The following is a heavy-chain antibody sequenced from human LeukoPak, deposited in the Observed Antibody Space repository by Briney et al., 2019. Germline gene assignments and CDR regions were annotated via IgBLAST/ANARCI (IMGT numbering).Heavy chain of an antibody. Sequence: SETLSLTCAVSGGSISSSNWWSWVRQPPGKGLEWIGEIYHSGSTNYNPSLKSRVTISVDKSKNQFSLKLSSVTAADTAVYYCARDARITIFGVVTHNWFDPWGQGTLVTVSS. J-gene: IGHJ5*02. CDR3: ARDARITIFGVVTHNWFDP. CDR1: GGSISSSNW. V-gene: IGHV4-4*02. CDR2: IYHSGST. D-gene: IGHD3-3*01.